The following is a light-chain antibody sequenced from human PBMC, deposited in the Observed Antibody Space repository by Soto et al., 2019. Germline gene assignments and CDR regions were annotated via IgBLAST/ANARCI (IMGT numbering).Light chain of an antibody. CDR3: CSDAGSSTYV. CDR2: EVT. V-gene: IGLV2-23*02. CDR1: SSDVGSFNF. J-gene: IGLJ1*01. Sequence: QSVLTQPASVSXSPGQSITVSCTRTSSDVGSFNFVSWYQQHPGKAPKVVIYEVTKRPSGVSNRFSGSKSGNTASLTISELQADDEADYYCCSDAGSSTYVFGTGTKVTVL.